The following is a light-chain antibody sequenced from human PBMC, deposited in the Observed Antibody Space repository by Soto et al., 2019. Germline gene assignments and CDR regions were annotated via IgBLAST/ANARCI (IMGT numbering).Light chain of an antibody. V-gene: IGLV2-14*01. Sequence: QSALTQPASVSGSPRQSITISCTGASSDVGSYTYVSWYQQHQGKALKLMSYEFNDRPSGVSYRFAGSKSGNTGSLTSCGLQAGDEADYYCSSDTSSSALYVFGTGTKGTGL. CDR3: SSDTSSSALYV. J-gene: IGLJ1*01. CDR1: SSDVGSYTY. CDR2: EFN.